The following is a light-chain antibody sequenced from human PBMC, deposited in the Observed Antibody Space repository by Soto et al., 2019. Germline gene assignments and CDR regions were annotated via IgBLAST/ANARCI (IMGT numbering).Light chain of an antibody. CDR2: AAS. CDR3: LQDYTYPFT. CDR1: QDMRND. Sequence: AIQMTQSPSSLSASVGDRVTITCRASQDMRNDLAWYQQKPGQAPKFLIYAASNLQSGVPSRFSGSGSGTNFTLTISSLHPEDFASYYCLQDYTYPFTFGQGTKLEIK. V-gene: IGKV1-6*02. J-gene: IGKJ2*01.